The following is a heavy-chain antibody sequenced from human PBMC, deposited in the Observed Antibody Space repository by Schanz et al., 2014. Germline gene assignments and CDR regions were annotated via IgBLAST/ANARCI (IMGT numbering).Heavy chain of an antibody. CDR2: IYSSGST. Sequence: EAQLLESGGGLVQPGGSLRLSCAASGFTVSNSSIHWVRQAPGKGLEWVSTIYSSGSTYYADSVMGRFSISRDNSMNTVYLQMNSLRSDDAAGYYCARSQRVIRLYYDVDVWGQGTTVTVSS. J-gene: IGHJ6*02. CDR1: GFTVSNSS. CDR3: ARSQRVIRLYYDVDV. D-gene: IGHD3-22*01. V-gene: IGHV3-53*04.